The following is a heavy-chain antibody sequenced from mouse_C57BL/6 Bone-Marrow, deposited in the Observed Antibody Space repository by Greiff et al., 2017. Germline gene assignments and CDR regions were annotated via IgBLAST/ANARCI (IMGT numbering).Heavy chain of an antibody. V-gene: IGHV1-15*01. CDR3: TREPSISFFDY. CDR1: GYTFTDYE. Sequence: VQLQQSGAELVRPGASVTLSCKASGYTFTDYEMHWVKQTPVHGLEWIGAIDPETGGTAYNQKFKGKAILTADKSSSTAYMELRSLTSEDSAVYYCTREPSISFFDYWGQGTTLTVSS. CDR2: IDPETGGT. J-gene: IGHJ2*01.